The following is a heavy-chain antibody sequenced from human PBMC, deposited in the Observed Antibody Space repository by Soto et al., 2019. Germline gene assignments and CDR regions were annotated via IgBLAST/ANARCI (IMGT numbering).Heavy chain of an antibody. CDR1: GVSIRSGGFY. J-gene: IGHJ4*02. CDR2: FYYSGNA. Sequence: QVQLQESGPGLVTPPQTLSLTCAVSGVSIRSGGFYWSWIRQHPEKVLEGIGYFYYSGNAYYNPSLRSRLTISGDASKNQFYLILSSVTAADTAVYFCEGARGAVNYFDYWGQGILVTVSS. CDR3: EGARGAVNYFDY. D-gene: IGHD3-10*01. V-gene: IGHV4-31*11.